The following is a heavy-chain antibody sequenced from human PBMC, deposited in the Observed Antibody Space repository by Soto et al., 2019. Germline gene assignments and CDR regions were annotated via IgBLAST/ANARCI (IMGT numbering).Heavy chain of an antibody. CDR1: GDSVSSNSAA. CDR3: ARLASRSSWYSDGWFDP. D-gene: IGHD6-13*01. Sequence: SQTLSLTCXISGDSVSSNSAAWNWIRQSPSRGLEWLGRTYYRSKWYNDYAVSVKSRITINLDTSKNQFSLQLNSVTPEDTAVYYCARLASRSSWYSDGWFDPWGQGTLVTVSS. J-gene: IGHJ5*02. CDR2: TYYRSKWYN. V-gene: IGHV6-1*01.